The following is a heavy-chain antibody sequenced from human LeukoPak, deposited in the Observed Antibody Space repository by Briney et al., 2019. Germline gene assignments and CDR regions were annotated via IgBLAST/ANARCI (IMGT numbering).Heavy chain of an antibody. V-gene: IGHV3-15*01. CDR3: TTGESGSYGPPLGFDY. CDR1: GFTFGTYD. J-gene: IGHJ4*02. D-gene: IGHD1-26*01. Sequence: GGSLRLSCTASGFTFGTYDMSWVRQAPGKGLEWVGRIKSKTDGGTTDYAAPVKGRFTISRDDSKNTLYLQMNSLKTEDTAVYYCTTGESGSYGPPLGFDYWGQGTLVTVSS. CDR2: IKSKTDGGTT.